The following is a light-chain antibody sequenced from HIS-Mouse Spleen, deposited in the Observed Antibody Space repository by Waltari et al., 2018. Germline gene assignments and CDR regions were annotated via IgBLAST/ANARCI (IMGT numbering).Light chain of an antibody. J-gene: IGLJ3*02. CDR3: NSRDSSGNRV. CDR2: GKN. V-gene: IGLV3-10*01. CDR1: ALPKKY. Sequence: SYELTQPPSVSVSPGQTARITCSGDALPKKYAYWYQQKPGQAPVLVIYGKNNRPSGIPDRFSGSSSGNTASLTITGAQAEDEADYYCNSRDSSGNRVFGGGTKLTVL.